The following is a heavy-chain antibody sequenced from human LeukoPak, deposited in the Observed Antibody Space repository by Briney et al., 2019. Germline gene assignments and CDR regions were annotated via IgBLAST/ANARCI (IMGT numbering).Heavy chain of an antibody. Sequence: PGGSLRLSCAASGFTFSNYGVHWVRQAPGKGLGWVAVIWYDGSKKYYADSVKGRFTISRDNSKNTLYLQMNSLRADDTAVYHCARDGGGYPPCEYWGQGTLVTVSS. CDR1: GFTFSNYG. CDR2: IWYDGSKK. J-gene: IGHJ4*02. V-gene: IGHV3-33*01. CDR3: ARDGGGYPPCEY. D-gene: IGHD1-26*01.